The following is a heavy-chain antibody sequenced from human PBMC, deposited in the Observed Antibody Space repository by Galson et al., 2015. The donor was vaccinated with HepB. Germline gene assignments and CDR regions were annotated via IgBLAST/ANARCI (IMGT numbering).Heavy chain of an antibody. D-gene: IGHD6-19*01. CDR2: IDWDDDK. CDR3: ARSVAASNDAFDM. J-gene: IGHJ3*02. CDR1: GFSLSTSGMC. V-gene: IGHV2-70*11. Sequence: SGFSLSTSGMCVSWIRQPPGKALEWLARIDWDDDKYYSTSLKTRLTISKDTSKNQVVLTMTNMDPVDTATYHCARSVAASNDAFDMWGQGIMVTVSS.